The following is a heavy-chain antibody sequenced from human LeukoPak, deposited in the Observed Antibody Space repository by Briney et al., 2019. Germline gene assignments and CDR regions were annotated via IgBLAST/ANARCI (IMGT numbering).Heavy chain of an antibody. CDR3: ARTSQPNHPDFGGDWPFFDS. J-gene: IGHJ4*02. D-gene: IGHD2-21*02. CDR2: KSLHEDT. CDR1: DDSISRYY. Sequence: SETLSLTCTVSDDSISRYYWSWVRQPPGKGLERIGYKSLHEDTDYDPSLRGRATISVDTSTSRIFLKLRSVTAADTAVYFCARTSQPNHPDFGGDWPFFDSWGQGILVTVSS. V-gene: IGHV4-59*08.